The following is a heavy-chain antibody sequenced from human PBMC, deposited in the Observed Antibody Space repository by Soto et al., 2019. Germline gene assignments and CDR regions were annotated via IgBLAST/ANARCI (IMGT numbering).Heavy chain of an antibody. Sequence: LSLTCTVSGGSISSYYWSWIRQPPGKGLEWIGYIYHSGSTNYNPSLKSRVTISVDKSKNQFSLKLSSVTAADTAVYYCARDITGTTFHYYYYGMDVWGQGTTVTVSS. CDR2: IYHSGST. V-gene: IGHV4-59*12. J-gene: IGHJ6*02. CDR1: GGSISSYY. CDR3: ARDITGTTFHYYYYGMDV. D-gene: IGHD1-7*01.